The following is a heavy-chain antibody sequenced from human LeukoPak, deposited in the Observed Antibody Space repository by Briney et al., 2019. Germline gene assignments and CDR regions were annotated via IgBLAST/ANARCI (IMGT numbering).Heavy chain of an antibody. J-gene: IGHJ4*02. V-gene: IGHV1-18*01. CDR1: GYTFTSYG. Sequence: GASVKVSCKASGYTFTSYGISWVRQAPGQGLEWMVWINTHTANTNYAQQFQGRVSLTTDTSTSTAYMELRSLESDDTAVYYCARGPGGCSGGSCYHDYWGQGTLVTVSS. D-gene: IGHD2-15*01. CDR3: ARGPGGCSGGSCYHDY. CDR2: INTHTANT.